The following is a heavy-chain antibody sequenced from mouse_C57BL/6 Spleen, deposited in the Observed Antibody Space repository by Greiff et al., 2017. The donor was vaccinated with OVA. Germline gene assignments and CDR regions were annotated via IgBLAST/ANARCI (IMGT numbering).Heavy chain of an antibody. CDR1: GYAFSSSR. J-gene: IGHJ3*01. V-gene: IGHV1-82*01. D-gene: IGHD2-2*01. Sequence: VQLQQSGPELVKPGASVKISCKASGYAFSSSRMNWVKQRPGKGLEWIGRIYPGDGVTNYNGKFKGKATMTADKSSSTAYKQLSSLTSENSAVYFCARLEGYDIAYWGQGTLVTVSA. CDR3: ARLEGYDIAY. CDR2: IYPGDGVT.